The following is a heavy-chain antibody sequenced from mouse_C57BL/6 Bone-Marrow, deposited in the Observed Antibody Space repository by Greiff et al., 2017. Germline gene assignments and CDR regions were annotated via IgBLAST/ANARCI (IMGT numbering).Heavy chain of an antibody. CDR1: GYTFTSYW. Sequence: VQLQQSGAELVKPGASVKMSCKASGYTFTSYWITWVKQRPGQGLEWIGDIYPGSGSTNYNEKIQSKATLTVDTSSSTAYMQLSSLTSEDSAVYYCARGGTTVVAYWYFDVWGTGTTVTVSS. CDR2: IYPGSGST. D-gene: IGHD1-1*01. V-gene: IGHV1-55*01. CDR3: ARGGTTVVAYWYFDV. J-gene: IGHJ1*03.